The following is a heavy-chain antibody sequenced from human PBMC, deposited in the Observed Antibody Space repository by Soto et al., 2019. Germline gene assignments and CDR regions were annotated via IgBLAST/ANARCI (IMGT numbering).Heavy chain of an antibody. V-gene: IGHV5-51*01. J-gene: IGHJ3*01. D-gene: IGHD2-15*01. CDR3: ARIRGYCRNNDCSWTFHV. CDR1: GYSFISYW. CDR2: FYPGDSTS. Sequence: PGESLKISCKTSGYSFISYWVAWVRQLPGKGLEWMGTFYPGDSTSTYSPSFQGQVTISVDTSITTAYLQLNSLKASGTAMYYCARIRGYCRNNDCSWTFHVWGQGTMVTVSS.